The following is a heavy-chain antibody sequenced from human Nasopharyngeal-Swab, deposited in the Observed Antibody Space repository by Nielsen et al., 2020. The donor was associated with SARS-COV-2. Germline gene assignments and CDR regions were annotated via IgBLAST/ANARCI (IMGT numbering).Heavy chain of an antibody. CDR1: GGFISNYY. CDR3: ARRSLRAVSGGMDV. V-gene: IGHV4-59*08. J-gene: IGHJ6*02. D-gene: IGHD6-19*01. Sequence: ETMSLTCTVSGGFISNYYWSWIRQPPGKGLEWIGDIHDSGNTNYNPSLKSRVTISVDTSKNQFSLKLTSVTAANTAVYYCARRSLRAVSGGMDVWGQGTTVTVTS. CDR2: IHDSGNT.